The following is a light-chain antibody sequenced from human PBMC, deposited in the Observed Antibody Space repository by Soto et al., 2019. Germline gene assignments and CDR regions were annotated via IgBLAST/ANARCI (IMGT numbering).Light chain of an antibody. Sequence: QSVLTQPPSASGTPGQRVTISCSGSSSNIGSNYVYWYQQLPGTAPKLLIYRNNQRPSGVPARFSGSKSGTSASLAISGLRSEDEADYYCAAWDDSLSGNYVFGTGTKVTVL. J-gene: IGLJ1*01. V-gene: IGLV1-47*01. CDR3: AAWDDSLSGNYV. CDR2: RNN. CDR1: SSNIGSNY.